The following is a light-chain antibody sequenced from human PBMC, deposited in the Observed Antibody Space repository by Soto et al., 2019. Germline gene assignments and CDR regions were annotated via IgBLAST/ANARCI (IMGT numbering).Light chain of an antibody. J-gene: IGKJ4*01. CDR2: EVS. CDR3: MQSIQLPT. Sequence: DIVMTQSPDSLAVSLGERATINCKSSQSVLYSSNNKNYLAWYQQKPGQPPQLLIYEVSNRFSGVPDRFSGSGSGTDFTLKISRVEAEDVGVYYCMQSIQLPTFGGGTKVEIK. CDR1: QSVLYSSNNKNY. V-gene: IGKV4-1*01.